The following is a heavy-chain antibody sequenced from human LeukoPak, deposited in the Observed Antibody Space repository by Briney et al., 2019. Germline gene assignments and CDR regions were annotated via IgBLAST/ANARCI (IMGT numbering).Heavy chain of an antibody. J-gene: IGHJ6*02. CDR2: IIPILGIA. CDR1: GGTFSSYA. D-gene: IGHD3-3*01. CDR3: ARASNTYDFWSGYYNDYYYYYGMDV. Sequence: SVKVSCKASGGTFSSYAISWVRQAPGQGLEWMGRIIPILGIANCAQKFQGRVTITADKSTSTTYMELSSLRSEDTAVYYCARASNTYDFWSGYYNDYYYYYGMDVWGQGTTVTVSS. V-gene: IGHV1-69*04.